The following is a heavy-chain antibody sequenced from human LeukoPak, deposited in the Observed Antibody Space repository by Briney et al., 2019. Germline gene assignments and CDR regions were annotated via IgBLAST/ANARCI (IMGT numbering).Heavy chain of an antibody. CDR2: ISAYNGNT. D-gene: IGHD2-21*02. Sequence: ASVKVSCKASGYTFTSYGISWVRQAPGQGLEWMGWISAYNGNTNYAQKLQGRVTMTTDTSTSTAYMELRSLRSDDTAVYYCARVRAYKRYCGGDCPGLLDYWGQGTLVTVSS. V-gene: IGHV1-18*01. J-gene: IGHJ4*02. CDR1: GYTFTSYG. CDR3: ARVRAYKRYCGGDCPGLLDY.